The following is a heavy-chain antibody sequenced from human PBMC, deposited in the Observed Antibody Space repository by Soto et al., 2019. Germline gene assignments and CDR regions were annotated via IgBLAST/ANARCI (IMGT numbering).Heavy chain of an antibody. V-gene: IGHV1-69*04. Sequence: ASVKVSCKASGGTFSSYTISWVRQAPGQGLEWMGRIIPILGIANYAQKFQGRVTITADKSTSTAYMELSSLRSEDTAVYYCARDLDGDYYYYYYMDVWGKGTTVTVSS. J-gene: IGHJ6*03. D-gene: IGHD3-16*01. CDR3: ARDLDGDYYYYYYMDV. CDR2: IIPILGIA. CDR1: GGTFSSYT.